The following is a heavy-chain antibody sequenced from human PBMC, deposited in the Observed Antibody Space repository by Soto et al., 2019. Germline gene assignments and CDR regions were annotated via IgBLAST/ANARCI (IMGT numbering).Heavy chain of an antibody. CDR3: PRDAKQWLVGVDC. Sequence: QVQLVESGGGVVQPGRSLRLSCAASGFTFSSYGMHWVRQAPGKGLEWVAVIWYDGSNKYYADSVKGRFTISRDNSKNPLYLQMNSLRAEDTAVYYCPRDAKQWLVGVDCWGQGTLVTVS. V-gene: IGHV3-33*01. J-gene: IGHJ4*02. CDR1: GFTFSSYG. CDR2: IWYDGSNK. D-gene: IGHD6-19*01.